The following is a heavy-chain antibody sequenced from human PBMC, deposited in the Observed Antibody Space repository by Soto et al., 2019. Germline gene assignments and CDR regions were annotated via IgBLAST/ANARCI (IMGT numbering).Heavy chain of an antibody. Sequence: SETLSLTCAVYGGSFSGYYWSWIRQPPGKGLEWIGEINHSGSTNYNPSLKSRVTISVDTSKNQFSLKLSSVTAADTAVYYCAREVGYSYGAKTRLDPWGQGTLVTVSS. J-gene: IGHJ5*02. CDR2: INHSGST. V-gene: IGHV4-34*01. D-gene: IGHD5-18*01. CDR1: GGSFSGYY. CDR3: AREVGYSYGAKTRLDP.